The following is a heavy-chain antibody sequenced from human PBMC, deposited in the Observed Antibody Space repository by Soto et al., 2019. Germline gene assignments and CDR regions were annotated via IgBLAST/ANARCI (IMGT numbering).Heavy chain of an antibody. V-gene: IGHV3-7*05. CDR1: GFTHSRHW. CDR3: ARVGGNGMDV. Sequence: GGSLRLSCAASGFTHSRHWMTWVRQASGKRLEWVANIKQDGSEKYYVDSVKGRFTISRDNAKNSLYLQMNSLRPEDTAVYYCARVGGNGMDVWGQGTTVTVSS. J-gene: IGHJ6*02. CDR2: IKQDGSEK.